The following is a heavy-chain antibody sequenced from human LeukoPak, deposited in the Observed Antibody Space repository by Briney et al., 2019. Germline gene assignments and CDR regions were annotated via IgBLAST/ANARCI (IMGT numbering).Heavy chain of an antibody. D-gene: IGHD3-9*01. CDR3: AKVIEYYDILTGYWTGREFYYGMDV. Sequence: GGPLRLSCAASGFTFSSYGMHWVRQAPGKGLEWVAVISYDGSNKYYADSVKGRFTISRDNSKNTLYLQMNSLRAEDTAVYYCAKVIEYYDILTGYWTGREFYYGMDVWGQGTTVTVSS. V-gene: IGHV3-30*18. CDR2: ISYDGSNK. J-gene: IGHJ6*02. CDR1: GFTFSSYG.